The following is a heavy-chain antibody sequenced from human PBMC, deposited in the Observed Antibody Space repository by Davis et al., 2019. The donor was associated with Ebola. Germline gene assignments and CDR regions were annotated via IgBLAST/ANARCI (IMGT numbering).Heavy chain of an antibody. CDR1: GFTVSSNY. Sequence: GGSLRLSCAASGFTVSSNYMSWVRQAPGKGLEWVSVIYSGSSTYYADSVKGRFTISRDNSKNTLYLQMNSLRAEDTAVYYCARDNNYDFWSGYSLYGMDVWGQGTTVTVSS. D-gene: IGHD3-3*01. V-gene: IGHV3-66*01. J-gene: IGHJ6*02. CDR2: IYSGSST. CDR3: ARDNNYDFWSGYSLYGMDV.